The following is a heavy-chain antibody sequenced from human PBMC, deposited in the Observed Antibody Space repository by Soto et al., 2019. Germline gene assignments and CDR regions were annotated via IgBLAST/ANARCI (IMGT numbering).Heavy chain of an antibody. V-gene: IGHV3-23*01. CDR1: GFTFSSYA. J-gene: IGHJ4*02. D-gene: IGHD5-12*01. Sequence: HPGGSLRLSCAASGFTFSSYAMSWVRQAPGKGLKWVSAISGSGGSTYYADSVKGRFTISRDNSKNTLFLQMNSLRAEDTAVYYCAIQGSAWLRLIGHSPRFDYWGQGTLVTVSS. CDR3: AIQGSAWLRLIGHSPRFDY. CDR2: ISGSGGST.